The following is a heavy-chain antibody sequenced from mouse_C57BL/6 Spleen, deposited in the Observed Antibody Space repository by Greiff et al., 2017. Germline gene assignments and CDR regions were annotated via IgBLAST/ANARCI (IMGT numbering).Heavy chain of an antibody. CDR3: ARGSSGLYYYAMDY. Sequence: QVQLQQPGAELVMPGASVKLSCKASGYTFTSYWMHWVKQRPGQGLEWIGEIDPSDSYTNYNQKFKGKSTLTVDKFSSTAYMQLSSLTSEDSAVYYCARGSSGLYYYAMDYWGQGTSVTVSS. D-gene: IGHD3-2*02. V-gene: IGHV1-69*01. CDR1: GYTFTSYW. CDR2: IDPSDSYT. J-gene: IGHJ4*01.